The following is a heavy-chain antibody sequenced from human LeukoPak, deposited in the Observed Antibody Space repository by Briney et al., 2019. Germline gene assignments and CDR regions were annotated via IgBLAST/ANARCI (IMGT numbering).Heavy chain of an antibody. CDR1: GGSISSSSYY. CDR3: ARYSYGYVNWFDP. D-gene: IGHD5-18*01. V-gene: IGHV4-39*07. J-gene: IGHJ5*02. Sequence: PSETLSLTCTVSGGSISSSSYYWGWIRQPPGKGLEWIGSIYYSGSTYYNPSLKSRVTIPVDTSKNQFSLKLSSVTAADTAVYYCARYSYGYVNWFDPWGQGTLVTVSS. CDR2: IYYSGST.